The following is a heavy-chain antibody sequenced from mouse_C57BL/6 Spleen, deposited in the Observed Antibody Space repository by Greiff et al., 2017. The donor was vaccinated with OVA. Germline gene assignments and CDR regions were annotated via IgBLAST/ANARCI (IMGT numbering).Heavy chain of an antibody. J-gene: IGHJ1*03. Sequence: EVKLVESGGGLVKPGGSLKLSCAASGFTFSSYAMSWVRQTPEKRLEWVATISDGGSYTYYPDNVKGRFTISRDNAKNNLFLQMVQLKSEDKAMYYRSRVPYSGVFWYFDGRGTGTTVTVSS. CDR1: GFTFSSYA. CDR3: SRVPYSGVFWYFDG. CDR2: ISDGGSYT. D-gene: IGHD2-10*01. V-gene: IGHV5-4*03.